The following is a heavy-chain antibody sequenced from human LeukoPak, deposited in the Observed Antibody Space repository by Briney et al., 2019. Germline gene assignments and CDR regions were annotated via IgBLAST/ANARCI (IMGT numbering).Heavy chain of an antibody. CDR3: AREGRDGYNYGY. D-gene: IGHD5-24*01. Sequence: SVKVSCKASGGTFSSYAISWVRQAPGQGLEWMGGIIPIFGTANYAQKFQGRVTITADESTSTDYMELSSLRSEDTAVYYCAREGRDGYNYGYWGQGTLVTVSS. CDR2: IIPIFGTA. CDR1: GGTFSSYA. V-gene: IGHV1-69*13. J-gene: IGHJ4*02.